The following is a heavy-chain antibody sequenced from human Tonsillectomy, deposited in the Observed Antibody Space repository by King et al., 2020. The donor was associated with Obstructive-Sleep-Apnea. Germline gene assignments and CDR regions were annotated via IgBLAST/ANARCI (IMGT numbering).Heavy chain of an antibody. Sequence: LQLQESGPGLLKPSETLSLTCTVSGGSISRTNYYWGWIRQPPGKGLEWIGSINYSGGTHYNPSLKSRVTISVDTSKNKNQFSLKLSSVTAADTAIYYCARDCENMVVEPTAPGWFDPWGQGTLVTVSS. CDR2: INYSGGT. D-gene: IGHD2-2*01. CDR3: ARDCENMVVEPTAPGWFDP. J-gene: IGHJ5*02. V-gene: IGHV4-39*07. CDR1: GGSISRTNYY.